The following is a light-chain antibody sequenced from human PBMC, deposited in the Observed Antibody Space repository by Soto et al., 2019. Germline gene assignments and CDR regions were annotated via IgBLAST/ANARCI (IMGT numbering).Light chain of an antibody. Sequence: DIQMTQSPSFLSASVGDRVTITCRASQRIDNFLNWYQQKPGKAPKLLLYGASSLQSGVPSRFSGSGSGTDFTLTSTSLQPEDSATYHCQQRYKTSLSSFGQGTKVEIK. V-gene: IGKV1-39*01. CDR1: QRIDNF. J-gene: IGKJ2*01. CDR3: QQRYKTSLSS. CDR2: GAS.